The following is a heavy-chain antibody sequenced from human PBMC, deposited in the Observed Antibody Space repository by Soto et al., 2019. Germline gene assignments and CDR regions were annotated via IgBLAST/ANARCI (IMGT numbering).Heavy chain of an antibody. CDR2: ISSNGGST. Sequence: GGSLRLSCSASGFTFSSYAMHWVRQAPGKGLEYVSAISSNGGSTYYADSVKGRFTISRDNSKNTLYLQMSSLRAEDTAVYYCANLVGFTYYDFWSGYYTGADYYYGMDVWGQGTTVTVSS. D-gene: IGHD3-3*01. CDR3: ANLVGFTYYDFWSGYYTGADYYYGMDV. CDR1: GFTFSSYA. J-gene: IGHJ6*02. V-gene: IGHV3-64D*08.